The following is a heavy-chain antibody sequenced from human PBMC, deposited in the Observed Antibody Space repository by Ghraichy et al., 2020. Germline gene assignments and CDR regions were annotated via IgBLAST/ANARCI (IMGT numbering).Heavy chain of an antibody. Sequence: GGSLRLSCALSGFSFGSYWMSWVRQAPGKGPEWVAIIKPDGSEGYYIDSVRGRFTISRVNAKNSLYLQMNSLRAEDTAVYYCARGSGRHGGDYWGQGTLVTVSS. CDR1: GFSFGSYW. J-gene: IGHJ4*02. D-gene: IGHD3-10*01. CDR2: IKPDGSEG. CDR3: ARGSGRHGGDY. V-gene: IGHV3-7*01.